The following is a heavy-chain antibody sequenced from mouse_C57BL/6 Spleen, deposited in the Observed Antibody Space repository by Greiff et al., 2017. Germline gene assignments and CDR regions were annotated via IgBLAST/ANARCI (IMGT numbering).Heavy chain of an antibody. CDR1: GYTFTDYN. CDR2: INPNNGGT. CDR3: ASYDYDVRFAY. J-gene: IGHJ3*01. D-gene: IGHD2-4*01. V-gene: IGHV1-22*01. Sequence: VQLKESGPELVKPGASVKMSCKASGYTFTDYNMHWVKQSHGKSLEWIGYINPNNGGTSYNQKFKGKATLTVNKSSSTAYMELRSLTSEDSAVYYCASYDYDVRFAYWGQGTLVTVSA.